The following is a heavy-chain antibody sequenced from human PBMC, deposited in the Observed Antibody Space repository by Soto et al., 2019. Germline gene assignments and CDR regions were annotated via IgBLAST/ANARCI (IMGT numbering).Heavy chain of an antibody. J-gene: IGHJ6*02. Sequence: QVQLVQSGAEVKKPGASVKVSCKASGYTFTSYGISWVRQAPGQGLEWMGWISAYNGNTNYAQKLQGRVTMTTDTSTSTAYMELRSLRSDDTAVYYCAREQRRYCSSTSCYGASSGMDVWGQGTTVTVSS. CDR2: ISAYNGNT. CDR1: GYTFTSYG. V-gene: IGHV1-18*04. CDR3: AREQRRYCSSTSCYGASSGMDV. D-gene: IGHD2-2*01.